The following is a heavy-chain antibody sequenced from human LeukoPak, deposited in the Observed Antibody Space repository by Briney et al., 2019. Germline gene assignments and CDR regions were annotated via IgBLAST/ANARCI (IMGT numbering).Heavy chain of an antibody. D-gene: IGHD3-22*01. CDR3: ARVPYSSGYYYVGY. CDR2: ISSIISYI. CDR1: GFTFSSYR. V-gene: IGHV3-21*01. J-gene: IGHJ4*02. Sequence: PGGSLRLSCAASGFTFSSYRMNWVRQAPGKGLEWVSSISSIISYIYYADSVKGRFTISRDNAKNSLYLQMNSLRAEDTAVYYCARVPYSSGYYYVGYWGQGTLVTVSS.